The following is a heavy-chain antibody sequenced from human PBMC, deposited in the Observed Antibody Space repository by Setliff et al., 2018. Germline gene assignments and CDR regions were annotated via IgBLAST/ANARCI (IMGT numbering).Heavy chain of an antibody. CDR2: IHYSGST. Sequence: SETLSLTCTVSGGSISSGSYYWGWIRQPPRKGLEWIGSIHYSGSTYYNPSLKSRVTISVDTSKNQFSLKLDSVIVADTAVYYCASHPRVTIFGVVAFDYWGQGILVTVSS. CDR3: ASHPRVTIFGVVAFDY. CDR1: GGSISSGSYY. D-gene: IGHD3-3*01. V-gene: IGHV4-39*01. J-gene: IGHJ4*02.